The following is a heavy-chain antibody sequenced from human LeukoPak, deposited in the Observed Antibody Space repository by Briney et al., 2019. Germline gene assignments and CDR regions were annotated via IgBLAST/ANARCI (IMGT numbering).Heavy chain of an antibody. Sequence: SVKVSCKASGGTFSSYAISWVRQAPGQGLEWVGGIIPIFGTANYAQKFQGRVTITADESTSTAYMELSSLRSEDTAVYYCAALHYYDSSGYYYSRYYYMDVRGNGTTVTVSS. CDR2: IIPIFGTA. V-gene: IGHV1-69*13. J-gene: IGHJ6*03. CDR1: GGTFSSYA. D-gene: IGHD3-22*01. CDR3: AALHYYDSSGYYYSRYYYMDV.